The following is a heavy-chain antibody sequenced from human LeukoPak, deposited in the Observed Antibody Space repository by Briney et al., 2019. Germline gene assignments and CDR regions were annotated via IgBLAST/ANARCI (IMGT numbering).Heavy chain of an antibody. CDR2: IYYSGST. CDR3: ARSAGITGTRARFDP. CDR1: GGSISSYY. D-gene: IGHD1-20*01. J-gene: IGHJ5*02. Sequence: KPSETLSLTCTVSGGSISSYYWSWIWQPPGKGLEWIGYIYYSGSTNYNPSLKSRVTISVDTSKNQFSLKLSSVTAADTAVYYCARSAGITGTRARFDPWGQGTLVTVSS. V-gene: IGHV4-59*08.